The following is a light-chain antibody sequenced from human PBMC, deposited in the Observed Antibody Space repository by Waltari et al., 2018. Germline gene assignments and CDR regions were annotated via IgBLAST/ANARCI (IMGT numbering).Light chain of an antibody. CDR1: QNIRNN. CDR3: QQSYSTTT. Sequence: DIQMTQSPSSLSASVGDIVTITCRASQNIRNNLNWYHQKPGKAPKLLIYAASTLQSGVPSRFSGSGSGTDFTLTISSLQPEDSATYYCQQSYSTTTFGGGTKVEIK. J-gene: IGKJ4*01. CDR2: AAS. V-gene: IGKV1-39*01.